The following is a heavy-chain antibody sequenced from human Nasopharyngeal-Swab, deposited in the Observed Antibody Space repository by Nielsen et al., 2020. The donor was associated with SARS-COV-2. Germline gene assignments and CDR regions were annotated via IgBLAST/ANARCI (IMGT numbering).Heavy chain of an antibody. CDR3: ARDSKVRVVGFDY. CDR2: IKQDGSEK. J-gene: IGHJ4*02. Sequence: GESLKISCAAPGFTFSSYWMSWVRQAPGKGLEWVANIKQDGSEKYYVDSVKGRFTISRDNAKNSLYLQMNSLRAEDTAVYYCARDSKVRVVGFDYWGQGTLVTVSS. CDR1: GFTFSSYW. D-gene: IGHD3-10*01. V-gene: IGHV3-7*01.